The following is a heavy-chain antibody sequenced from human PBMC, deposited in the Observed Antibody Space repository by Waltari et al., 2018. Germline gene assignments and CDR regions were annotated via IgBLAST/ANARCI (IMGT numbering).Heavy chain of an antibody. V-gene: IGHV4-61*02. CDR3: ASTMVRGVLFDY. CDR1: GGSISSGSYY. J-gene: IGHJ4*02. D-gene: IGHD3-10*01. CDR2: IYTSGST. Sequence: QVQLQESGPGLVKPSQTLSLPCTVSGGSISSGSYYWSWIRQPAGKGLEWIGRIYTSGSTNYNPSLKSRVTISVDTSKNQFSLKLSSVTAADTAVYYCASTMVRGVLFDYWGQGTLVTVSS.